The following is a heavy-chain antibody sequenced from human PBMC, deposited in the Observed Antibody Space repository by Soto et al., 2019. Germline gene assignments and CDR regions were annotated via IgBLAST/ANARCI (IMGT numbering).Heavy chain of an antibody. CDR2: IIPILGIA. J-gene: IGHJ5*02. Sequence: QVQLVQSGAEVKKPGSSVKVSCEASGGTFSSYTISWVRQAPGQGLEWMGRIIPILGIANYAQKFQGRVTITADKSTSTAYMELSSLRSEDTAVYYCARHVGIAAAVDWFDPWGQGTLVTVSS. CDR1: GGTFSSYT. V-gene: IGHV1-69*02. CDR3: ARHVGIAAAVDWFDP. D-gene: IGHD6-13*01.